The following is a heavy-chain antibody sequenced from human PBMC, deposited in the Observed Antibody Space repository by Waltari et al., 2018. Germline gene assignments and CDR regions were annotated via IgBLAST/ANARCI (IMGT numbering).Heavy chain of an antibody. CDR3: VRAWDGIQFYFDY. J-gene: IGHJ4*02. Sequence: EVQLVESGGGLVKPGGSLRLSCAASGFRFSGHSMNWVRQAPGKGLECVSSITSSSNYRNYADSGKDRFTISRDNDKRSLFLQMNNVRADDTAVYYCVRAWDGIQFYFDYWGRESWSASPQ. CDR1: GFRFSGHS. V-gene: IGHV3-21*02. D-gene: IGHD1-26*01. CDR2: ITSSSNYR.